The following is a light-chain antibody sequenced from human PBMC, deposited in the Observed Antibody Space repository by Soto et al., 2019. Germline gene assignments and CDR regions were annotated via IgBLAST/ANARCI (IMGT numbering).Light chain of an antibody. J-gene: IGLJ2*01. V-gene: IGLV1-47*01. CDR3: ATWDDSLSAPSVV. CDR2: KNN. CDR1: SSNIGSNY. Sequence: QAVVTQPPSASGTPGQRVTISCSGSSSNIGSNYVYWYQHLPGTAPKLLIYKNNQRPSGVPDRFSGSKSGTSASLAISGLRSEDEADYHCATWDDSLSAPSVVFGGGTKVTVL.